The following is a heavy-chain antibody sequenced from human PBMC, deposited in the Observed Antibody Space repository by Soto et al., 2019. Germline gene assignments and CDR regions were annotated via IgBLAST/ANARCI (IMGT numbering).Heavy chain of an antibody. CDR3: ARSPLMVYATNWFAP. Sequence: ASVKVSCKASGYTFTSYAMHWVRQAPGQRLEWMGWINAGNGNTKYSQKFQGRVTITRDTSASTAYMELSSLRSEDTAVYYCARSPLMVYATNWFAPWGKGTLVTVSS. CDR1: GYTFTSYA. J-gene: IGHJ5*02. CDR2: INAGNGNT. D-gene: IGHD2-8*01. V-gene: IGHV1-3*01.